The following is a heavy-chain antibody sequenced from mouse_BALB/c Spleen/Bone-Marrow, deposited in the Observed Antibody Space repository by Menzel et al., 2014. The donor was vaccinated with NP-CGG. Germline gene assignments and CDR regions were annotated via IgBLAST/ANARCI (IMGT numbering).Heavy chain of an antibody. Sequence: VQLQQSGPELVRPGASVKMSCKASGYTFTDYVIHWVKQKPGRGLEWIGYIIPFNDGTKYNEKFKGKATLTSDKSSTTTYMELSSLTSEDSAVYFCPRWDYGTRFYFDYWGQGTTLTVSS. D-gene: IGHD1-1*01. V-gene: IGHV1-14*01. CDR2: IIPFNDGT. J-gene: IGHJ2*01. CDR1: GYTFTDYV. CDR3: PRWDYGTRFYFDY.